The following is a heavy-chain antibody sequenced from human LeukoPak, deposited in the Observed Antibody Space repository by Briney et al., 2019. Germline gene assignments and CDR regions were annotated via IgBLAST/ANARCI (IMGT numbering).Heavy chain of an antibody. CDR3: ARDHKGYSYGYRGGYYHYYYMDV. V-gene: IGHV3-23*01. CDR1: GFTFSNHG. J-gene: IGHJ6*03. CDR2: IIGGGGST. D-gene: IGHD5-18*01. Sequence: GGTLRLSCAASGFTFSNHGMNWVRQAPGKGLEWVSGIIGGGGSTYYADSVKGRFTISGDNSRNTLYLQMNSLRVEDTAVYYCARDHKGYSYGYRGGYYHYYYMDVWGKGTTVTVSS.